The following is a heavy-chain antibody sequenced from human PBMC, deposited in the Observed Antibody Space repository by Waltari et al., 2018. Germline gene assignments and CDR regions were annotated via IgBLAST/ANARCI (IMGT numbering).Heavy chain of an antibody. CDR3: ARSPSSSAPPDY. CDR1: GGSISSYY. V-gene: IGHV4-59*01. D-gene: IGHD6-6*01. CDR2: IYYSGST. Sequence: QVQLQESGPGLVKPSETLSLTCTVSGGSISSYYWSWIRQPPGKGLEWIGYIYYSGSTNYNPSLKSRVTISVDTSKNQFSLKLSSVTAADTAVYYCARSPSSSAPPDYWGQGTLVIVSS. J-gene: IGHJ4*02.